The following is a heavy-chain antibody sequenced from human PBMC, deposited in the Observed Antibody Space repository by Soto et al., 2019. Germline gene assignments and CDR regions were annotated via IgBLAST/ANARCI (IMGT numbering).Heavy chain of an antibody. V-gene: IGHV4-39*01. Sequence: SETLSLTCTVSGGSIINNRYYWGWIRQPPGKGLEWIGSIYYTGSTYYTPSLKSRVTISVDTSKNQFCLKVNSVTAADTAVYYCARHFRTFDYLSLDSWGQGALVTVSS. D-gene: IGHD3-16*01. CDR3: ARHFRTFDYLSLDS. J-gene: IGHJ4*02. CDR2: IYYTGST. CDR1: GGSIINNRYY.